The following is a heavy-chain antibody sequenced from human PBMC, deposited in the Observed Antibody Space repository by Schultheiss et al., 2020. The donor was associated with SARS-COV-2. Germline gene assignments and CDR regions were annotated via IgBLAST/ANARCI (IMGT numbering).Heavy chain of an antibody. CDR3: ARESRSPYYYYGMDV. CDR2: ISGSGGDT. V-gene: IGHV3-23*01. Sequence: GGSLRLSCAASGFTFSSYAMSWVRQAPGKGLEWVSAISGSGGDTYYADSVKGRFTISRDNSKNTLYLQMNSLRAEDTAVYYCARESRSPYYYYGMDVWGQGTTVTVSS. CDR1: GFTFSSYA. J-gene: IGHJ6*02.